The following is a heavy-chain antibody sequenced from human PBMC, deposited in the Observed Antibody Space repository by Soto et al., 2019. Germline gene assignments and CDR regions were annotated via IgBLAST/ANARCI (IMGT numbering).Heavy chain of an antibody. J-gene: IGHJ4*02. CDR1: GFTFSNYG. CDR3: AKGKGVGATPDGANC. D-gene: IGHD1-26*01. Sequence: EVQVLESGGGLVQPGGSLRLSCAASGFTFSNYGMNWVRQAPGKGLEWVSGGRSDGDATYNAESVKGRFTVSRDGSKNPVYLQMNSLRVEDTAVYYCAKGKGVGATPDGANCWGQGTLVTVSS. V-gene: IGHV3-23*01. CDR2: GRSDGDAT.